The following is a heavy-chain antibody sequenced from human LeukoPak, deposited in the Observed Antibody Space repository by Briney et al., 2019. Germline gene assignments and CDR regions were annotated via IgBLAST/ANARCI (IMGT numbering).Heavy chain of an antibody. CDR2: IWSDGSNK. CDR1: GFTFSSYG. CDR3: AKGSGGSGSFYNHFDC. J-gene: IGHJ4*02. Sequence: GGSLRLSCSASGFTFSSYGMQWVRQAPGKGLEWVAVIWSDGSNKYYADSVKGRFTISRDNSKNTLSLQMNSLRTEDTAVFYCAKGSGGSGSFYNHFDCWGQGTLVTVSS. V-gene: IGHV3-30*02. D-gene: IGHD3-10*01.